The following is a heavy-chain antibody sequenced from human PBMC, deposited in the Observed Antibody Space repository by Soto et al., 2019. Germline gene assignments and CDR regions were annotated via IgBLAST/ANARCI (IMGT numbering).Heavy chain of an antibody. V-gene: IGHV3-21*01. D-gene: IGHD1-20*01. CDR1: GFTFISYS. CDR3: ERDVNWNDFLYHYGMAF. J-gene: IGHJ6*02. CDR2: ISSSSSYI. Sequence: EGQLVESGGGLVKPGGSLRRACAASGFTFISYSMNWVRQAPGKWLEWVSSISSSSSYIYYADSVKGRFTISRYNARHSLYLQMNSLSADDTSVYYGERDVNWNDFLYHYGMAFWGQGTTVTVAS.